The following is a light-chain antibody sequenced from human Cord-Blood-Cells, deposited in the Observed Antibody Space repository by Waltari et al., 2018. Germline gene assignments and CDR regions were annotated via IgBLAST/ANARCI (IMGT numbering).Light chain of an antibody. CDR2: GNT. CDR1: SLRRYY. CDR3: NSRDSSGNHWV. V-gene: IGLV3-19*01. Sequence: SSALTQDPAVSAALGQTVSITCHGDSLRRYYASWYQQKTGQAPVLVIYGNTNRPSGIPDRFSGSSSGNTASLTITGGQAEDEADYYCNSRDSSGNHWVFGGGTKLTVL. J-gene: IGLJ3*02.